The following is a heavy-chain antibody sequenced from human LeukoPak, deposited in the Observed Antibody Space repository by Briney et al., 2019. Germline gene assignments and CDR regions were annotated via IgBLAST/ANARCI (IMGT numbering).Heavy chain of an antibody. Sequence: SVKVSCKASGGTFSSYTISWVRQAPGQGLEWMGRIIPILGIANYAQKFQGRVTITADKSTSTAYMELSSLGSEDTAVYYCAISYYYDSSGYYLLLSDYWGKGTLVTVSS. V-gene: IGHV1-69*02. CDR2: IIPILGIA. D-gene: IGHD3-22*01. CDR3: AISYYYDSSGYYLLLSDY. J-gene: IGHJ4*02. CDR1: GGTFSSYT.